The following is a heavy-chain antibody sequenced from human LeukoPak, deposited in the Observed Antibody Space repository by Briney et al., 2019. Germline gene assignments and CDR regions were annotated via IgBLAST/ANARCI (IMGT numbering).Heavy chain of an antibody. CDR3: ARKDALVATRSFDY. D-gene: IGHD5-12*01. V-gene: IGHV1-18*01. CDR1: GYTFISYG. CDR2: VSAYNGNT. J-gene: IGHJ4*02. Sequence: ASVKVSCKSSGYTFISYGISWVRHAPGQGLEWMGLVSAYNGNTDYAQKLHGRGTMTTDTSTSTAYMEVRRLRSDDPAVYYCARKDALVATRSFDYWGQGTLVTGSS.